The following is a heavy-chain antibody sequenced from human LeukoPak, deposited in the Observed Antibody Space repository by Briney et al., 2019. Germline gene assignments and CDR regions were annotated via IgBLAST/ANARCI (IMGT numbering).Heavy chain of an antibody. CDR1: GYTFTSYF. V-gene: IGHV1-46*01. Sequence: ASVKVSCKASGYTFTSYFMHWVRQAPGQGLEWMGIINPSGGSTSYAQKFQGRVTMTRDMSTSTDYMELSSLRSEDTAVYYCARDNSVGDYAWWFDPWGQGTLVTVSS. CDR3: ARDNSVGDYAWWFDP. CDR2: INPSGGST. D-gene: IGHD1-26*01. J-gene: IGHJ5*02.